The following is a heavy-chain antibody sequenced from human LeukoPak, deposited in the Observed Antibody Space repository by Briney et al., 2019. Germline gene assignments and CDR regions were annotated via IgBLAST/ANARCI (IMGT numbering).Heavy chain of an antibody. CDR3: AKPPAGPNDY. J-gene: IGHJ4*02. Sequence: GGSLRLSCAASGFTFSSYAMHWVRQAPGKGLEWVAVISYDGSNKYYADSVKGRFTISRDNSKNTLYLQMNSLRAEDTAVYYCAKPPAGPNDYWGQGTLVTVSS. CDR2: ISYDGSNK. CDR1: GFTFSSYA. V-gene: IGHV3-30*04. D-gene: IGHD6-13*01.